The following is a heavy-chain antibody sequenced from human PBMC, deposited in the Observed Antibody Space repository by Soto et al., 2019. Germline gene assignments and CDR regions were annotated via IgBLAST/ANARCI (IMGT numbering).Heavy chain of an antibody. CDR3: ARRIGTAGLFDY. CDR2: ISYSGTT. CDR1: GGSIRGGGYY. Sequence: TLSRNCTVSGGSIRGGGYYGSWIRQHPGKGLEWIGYISYSGTTFYNPSLESRVTISADTSKNQFSLKLISVTAADTAVYYCARRIGTAGLFDYWGQGTLVTSPQ. J-gene: IGHJ4*02. V-gene: IGHV4-31*03. D-gene: IGHD6-13*01.